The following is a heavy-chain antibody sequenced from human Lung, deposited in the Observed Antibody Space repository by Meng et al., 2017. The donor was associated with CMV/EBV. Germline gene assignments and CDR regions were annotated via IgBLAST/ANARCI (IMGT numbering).Heavy chain of an antibody. D-gene: IGHD6-19*01. CDR2: IYRGGGST. V-gene: IGHV3-23*03. J-gene: IGHJ4*02. CDR3: AKSTLAGPWGPFDD. Sequence: GGSLRLSCAASGFTFSSYAMSWVRQAPGKGLEWVAVIYRGGGSTYYADSVKGRFTISRDNTKNTLYLQMNSLRAEDTTVYYCAKSTLAGPWGPFDDWGQGTPVTVSS. CDR1: GFTFSSYA.